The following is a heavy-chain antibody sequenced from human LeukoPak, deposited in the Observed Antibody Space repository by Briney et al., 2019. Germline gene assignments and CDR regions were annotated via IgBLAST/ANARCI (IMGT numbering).Heavy chain of an antibody. D-gene: IGHD3-10*01. J-gene: IGHJ4*02. V-gene: IGHV3-23*01. CDR1: GFTFSSYA. CDR2: TTGSGSST. CDR3: AKCRGAGTYFKNPLGF. Sequence: GSLRLSCAASGFTFSSYAMTWVHQAPGKGMELVAATTGSGSSTHYADSVKGRFTISRDNSRNTLYLQMNSLRVEDTAVYFCAKCRGAGTYFKNPLGFRGQGTLVTVSS.